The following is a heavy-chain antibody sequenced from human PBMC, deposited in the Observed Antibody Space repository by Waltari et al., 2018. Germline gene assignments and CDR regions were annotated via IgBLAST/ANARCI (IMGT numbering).Heavy chain of an antibody. V-gene: IGHV1-69*02. Sequence: QVQLVQSGAEVKKPGSSVKVSCKASGGTFSRYTISWVRQAPGQGLEWMGRIIPILGIANYAQKFQGRVTITADKSTSTAYMELSSLRSEDTAVYYCARSDYYDSSGYESSSFDYWGQGTLVTVSS. J-gene: IGHJ4*02. CDR1: GGTFSRYT. CDR2: IIPILGIA. CDR3: ARSDYYDSSGYESSSFDY. D-gene: IGHD3-22*01.